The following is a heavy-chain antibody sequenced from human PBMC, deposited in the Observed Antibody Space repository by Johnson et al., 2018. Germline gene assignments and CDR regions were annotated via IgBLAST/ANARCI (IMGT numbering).Heavy chain of an antibody. CDR2: IYYSGST. D-gene: IGHD1-1*01. CDR1: GGSISSGGYY. V-gene: IGHV4-31*03. CDR3: VREGSTGGRYFQH. J-gene: IGHJ1*01. Sequence: QVQLQESGPGLVKPSQTLSLTCTVSGGSISSGGYYWSWIRQHPGKGLEWIGYIYYSGSTYYNPSLKSRVTIYVPTSKSQFSLKLSSVTAADTAVYYCVREGSTGGRYFQHWGQGTLVTVSS.